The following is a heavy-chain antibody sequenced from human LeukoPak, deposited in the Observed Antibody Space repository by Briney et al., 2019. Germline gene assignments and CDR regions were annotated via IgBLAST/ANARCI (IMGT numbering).Heavy chain of an antibody. CDR1: GYTFTGYY. CDR3: ARDLRLWRWLQLPTGAFDI. CDR2: ININSGGT. Sequence: GASVKVSCKASGYTFTGYYLHWVRQAPGQGLERMGWININSGGTNYAQKFQGRVTMTRDTSISTAYMELSRLRSDDTAVYYCARDLRLWRWLQLPTGAFDIWGQGTMVTVSS. V-gene: IGHV1-2*02. J-gene: IGHJ3*02. D-gene: IGHD5-24*01.